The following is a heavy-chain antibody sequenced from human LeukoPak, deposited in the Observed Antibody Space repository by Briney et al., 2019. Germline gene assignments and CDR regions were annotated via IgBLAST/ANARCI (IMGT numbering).Heavy chain of an antibody. Sequence: PGGSLRLSCAASGFTFRDYYMSWIRQAPGKGLEWVSYISSSGSTIYYADSVKGRFTISRDNAKNSLYLQMNSLRAEDTAVYYCARDRANYDILTGYYTGYYYGMDVWGQGTTVTVSS. CDR2: ISSSGSTI. V-gene: IGHV3-11*01. J-gene: IGHJ6*02. CDR1: GFTFRDYY. CDR3: ARDRANYDILTGYYTGYYYGMDV. D-gene: IGHD3-9*01.